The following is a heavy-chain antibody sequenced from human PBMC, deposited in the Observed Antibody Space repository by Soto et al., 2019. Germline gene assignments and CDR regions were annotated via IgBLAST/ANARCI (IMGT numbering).Heavy chain of an antibody. CDR3: QIEVRNLNILANDC. Sequence: SETLSLTCTVSGGSISSSSYYWGWIRQPPGKGLEWIGTIYYNGATRYNPSLESRVTISVDTSKNQFSLKLSSVTAADTAVYYCQIEVRNLNILANDCWGQGTLVTVSS. CDR1: GGSISSSSYY. CDR2: IYYNGAT. D-gene: IGHD3-10*01. V-gene: IGHV4-39*02. J-gene: IGHJ4*02.